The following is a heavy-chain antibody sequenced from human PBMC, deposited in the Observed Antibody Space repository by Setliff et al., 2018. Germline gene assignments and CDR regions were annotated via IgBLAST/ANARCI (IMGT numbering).Heavy chain of an antibody. J-gene: IGHJ5*02. Sequence: SETLSLTCTVSGGSLSADYYWSWIRQPAGKGLEWIGHVHPDGSTNYNPSLYSRRIISVDTSKNQFSLKLTSVTAADTAVYYCVRALLWSGEGRFDPWGQGTLVTVSS. V-gene: IGHV4-61*09. CDR1: GGSLSADYY. CDR2: VHPDGST. D-gene: IGHD2-8*02. CDR3: VRALLWSGEGRFDP.